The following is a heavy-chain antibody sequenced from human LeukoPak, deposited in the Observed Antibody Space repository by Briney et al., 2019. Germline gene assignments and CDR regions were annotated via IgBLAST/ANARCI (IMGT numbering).Heavy chain of an antibody. Sequence: SETLSLTCTVSGGSISSSSYYWGWIRQPPGKGLEWIGSIYYSGSTYYNPSLRSRVTISLVTSKNQFSLKLSSVTAADTAVYYCARSYSGTYSVGYWGQGTLVTVSS. V-gene: IGHV4-39*07. CDR1: GGSISSSSYY. CDR2: IYYSGST. CDR3: ARSYSGTYSVGY. J-gene: IGHJ4*02. D-gene: IGHD1-26*01.